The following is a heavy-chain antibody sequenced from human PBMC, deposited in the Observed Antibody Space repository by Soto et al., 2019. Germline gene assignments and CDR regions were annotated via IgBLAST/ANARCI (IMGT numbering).Heavy chain of an antibody. CDR3: ARFRAPRRQLISMSFHL. J-gene: IGHJ4*03. CDR2: IYPGDSDI. CDR1: GYDFTNYW. V-gene: IGHV5-51*01. D-gene: IGHD6-13*01. Sequence: GESRKISCKASGYDFTNYWIAWVRQTPGRGLEWMGMIYPGDSDIRYNPSFRGRVTISADKSITSAFVQWGSLKASDSAIYYCARFRAPRRQLISMSFHLWGLGTLVTVSS.